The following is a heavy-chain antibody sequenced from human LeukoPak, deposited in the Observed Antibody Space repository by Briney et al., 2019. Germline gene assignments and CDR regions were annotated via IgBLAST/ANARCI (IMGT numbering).Heavy chain of an antibody. V-gene: IGHV3-21*01. CDR3: ARDRDTMLSDY. D-gene: IGHD3-10*02. CDR2: ISSSSSYI. CDR1: GFTFSSYS. Sequence: GGSLRLSCAASGFTFSSYSMNWVRQAPGKGLEWVSSISSSSSYIYYADSVKGRFTISRDNAKNSLYLQMNSLRAEDTAVYYCARDRDTMLSDYWGQGTLVTVSS. J-gene: IGHJ4*02.